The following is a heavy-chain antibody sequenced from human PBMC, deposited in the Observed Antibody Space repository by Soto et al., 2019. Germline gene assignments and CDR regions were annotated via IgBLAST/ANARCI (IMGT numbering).Heavy chain of an antibody. CDR1: GGSVSSDSFY. CDR3: AREKNCYYGMDV. V-gene: IGHV4-61*01. Sequence: SETLSLTCNVSGGSVSSDSFYWTWIRQPPGKGLEWIGSIYYSGSTHYNPSLRSRVTISVDTSKNEFSLNLTSVTPADTAVYYCAREKNCYYGMDVWGQGTTVTVSS. CDR2: IYYSGST. J-gene: IGHJ6*02.